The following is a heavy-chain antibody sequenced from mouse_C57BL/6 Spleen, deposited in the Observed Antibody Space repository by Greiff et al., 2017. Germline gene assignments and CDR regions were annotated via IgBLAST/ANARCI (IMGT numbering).Heavy chain of an antibody. J-gene: IGHJ4*01. Sequence: EVHLVESGEGLVKPGGSLKLSCAASGFTFSSYAMSWVRQTPEKRLEWVAYISSGGDYIYYADTVKGRFTISRDNARNTLYLQMSSLKSEDTAMYYCTRDYYGSGGYYAMDYWGQGTSVTVSS. CDR2: ISSGGDYI. V-gene: IGHV5-9-1*02. CDR1: GFTFSSYA. CDR3: TRDYYGSGGYYAMDY. D-gene: IGHD1-1*01.